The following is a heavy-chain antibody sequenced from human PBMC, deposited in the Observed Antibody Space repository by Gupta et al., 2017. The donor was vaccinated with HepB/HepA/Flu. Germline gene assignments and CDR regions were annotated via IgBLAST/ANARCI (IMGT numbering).Heavy chain of an antibody. CDR2: IYYDGIT. Sequence: LQLQESGPGLVKPSETLSLPCSVSGGSIIDSNYYWDWIRQPPGKGLEWIGSIYYDGITYYKSSLKSRVTVSVDTSNNQFSLRLTSVTAADTAVYYCARRAGGYLYYYGFDVWGQGTTVSV. V-gene: IGHV4-39*01. CDR3: ARRAGGYLYYYGFDV. J-gene: IGHJ6*02. CDR1: GGSIIDSNYY. D-gene: IGHD3-16*02.